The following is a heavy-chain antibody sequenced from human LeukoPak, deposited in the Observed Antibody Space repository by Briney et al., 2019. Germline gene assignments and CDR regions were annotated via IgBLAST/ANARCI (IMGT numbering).Heavy chain of an antibody. Sequence: SETLSLTCAVYGGSFSGYYWSWIRQPPGKGLEWIGEINHSGSTNYNPSLKSRVTISVDTSKNQFSLKLSSVTAADTAVYYCARRRYGDYVGHFDYWGQGTLVTVSS. J-gene: IGHJ4*02. D-gene: IGHD4-17*01. CDR2: INHSGST. V-gene: IGHV4-34*01. CDR1: GGSFSGYY. CDR3: ARRRYGDYVGHFDY.